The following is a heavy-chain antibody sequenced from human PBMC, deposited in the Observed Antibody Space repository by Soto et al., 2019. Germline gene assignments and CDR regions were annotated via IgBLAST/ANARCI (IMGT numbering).Heavy chain of an antibody. CDR3: PRDNRVRITIFGVAQGLYGMDV. V-gene: IGHV1-18*04. Sequence: GASVKVSCKASGYTFTSYGISWVRQAPGQGLEWMGWISAYNGNTNYAQKLQGRVTRTTDTSTSTAYMELRSLRSDDTAVYYCPRDNRVRITIFGVAQGLYGMDVWGQGTTVTVSS. J-gene: IGHJ6*02. CDR2: ISAYNGNT. CDR1: GYTFTSYG. D-gene: IGHD3-3*01.